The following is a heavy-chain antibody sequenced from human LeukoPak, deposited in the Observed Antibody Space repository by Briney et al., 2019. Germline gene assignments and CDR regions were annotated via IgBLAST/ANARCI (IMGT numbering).Heavy chain of an antibody. CDR2: IYYSGST. Sequence: NPSETLSLTCTVSGGSISSYYWSWVRQPPGKGLEWIGYIYYSGSTNYNPSLKSRVTISVDTSKNRFSLKLSSVTAADTAVYYCARGAYYYDSSGYYYGRYFDLWGRGTLVTVSS. D-gene: IGHD3-22*01. CDR3: ARGAYYYDSSGYYYGRYFDL. V-gene: IGHV4-59*01. CDR1: GGSISSYY. J-gene: IGHJ2*01.